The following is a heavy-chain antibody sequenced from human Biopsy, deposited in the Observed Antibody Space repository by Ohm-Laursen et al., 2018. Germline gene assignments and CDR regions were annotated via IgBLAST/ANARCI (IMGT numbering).Heavy chain of an antibody. V-gene: IGHV1-8*01. CDR2: MSPNTGNT. J-gene: IGHJ4*02. CDR1: GYTFTSHD. CDR3: ARWETTLGRSLDS. Sequence: ASVKVSCKASGYTFTSHDINWVRQATGQGLEWMGWMSPNTGNTVYAQRFQDRVTMTSDTSTGTAYMELTSLTSDDTAVYFCARWETTLGRSLDSWGQGALVAVSS. D-gene: IGHD1-26*01.